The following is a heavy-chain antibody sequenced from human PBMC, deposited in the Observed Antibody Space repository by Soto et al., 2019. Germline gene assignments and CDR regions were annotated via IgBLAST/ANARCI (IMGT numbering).Heavy chain of an antibody. V-gene: IGHV1-69*13. CDR1: GGTFSSYA. J-gene: IGHJ2*01. Sequence: SVKVSCKASGGTFSSYAISWVRQAPGQGLEWMGGIIPIFGTANYAQKFQGRVTITADESTSTAYMELSSLRSEDTAVYYCASPIAVPGLEIGWYFDLWGRGTLVAVSS. D-gene: IGHD6-19*01. CDR2: IIPIFGTA. CDR3: ASPIAVPGLEIGWYFDL.